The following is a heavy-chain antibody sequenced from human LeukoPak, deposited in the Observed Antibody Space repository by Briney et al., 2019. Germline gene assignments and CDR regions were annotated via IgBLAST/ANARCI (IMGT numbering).Heavy chain of an antibody. V-gene: IGHV3-23*01. CDR3: TKELHVAVAVADYYYFYMDV. CDR1: GFSFSSFA. CDR2: INGGGNTT. D-gene: IGHD6-19*01. Sequence: GGSLRLSCAASGFSFSSFAMGWVRQSPGKGLEWLTTINGGGNTTFYADSVKGRFTISRDNAKNTLYLHMDSLRPDDTAIYYCTKELHVAVAVADYYYFYMDVWGRGTAVTVSS. J-gene: IGHJ6*03.